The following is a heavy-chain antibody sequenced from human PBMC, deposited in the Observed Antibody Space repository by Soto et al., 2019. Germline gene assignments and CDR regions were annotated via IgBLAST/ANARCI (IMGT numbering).Heavy chain of an antibody. CDR2: IKQDGSEK. J-gene: IGHJ6*02. Sequence: GGSLRLSCAASGFTFSSYWMSWVRQAPGKGLEWVANIKQDGSEKYYVDSVKGRFTISRDNAKNSLYLQMNSLRAEDTAVYNCARWTYGLIVGATIDYYYYGMDVWGQGTTVTVSS. CDR1: GFTFSSYW. CDR3: ARWTYGLIVGATIDYYYYGMDV. V-gene: IGHV3-7*03. D-gene: IGHD1-26*01.